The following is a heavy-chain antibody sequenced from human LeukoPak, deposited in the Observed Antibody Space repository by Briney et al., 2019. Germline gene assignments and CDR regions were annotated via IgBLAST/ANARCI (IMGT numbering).Heavy chain of an antibody. CDR1: GGSISSSNW. CDR2: IYHSGNT. J-gene: IGHJ6*02. Sequence: PSETLSLTCAVSGGSISSSNWWSWVRQPPGKGLEWIGEIYHSGNTNYNPSLKSRVAISVDTSKNQFFLKLSSVTAADTAVYYCARGPRGYYDILTGYYDYYYGMDVWGQGTTVTVSS. V-gene: IGHV4-4*02. CDR3: ARGPRGYYDILTGYYDYYYGMDV. D-gene: IGHD3-9*01.